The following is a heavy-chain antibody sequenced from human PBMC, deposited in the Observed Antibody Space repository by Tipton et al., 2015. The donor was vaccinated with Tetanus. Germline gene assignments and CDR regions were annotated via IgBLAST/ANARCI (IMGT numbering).Heavy chain of an antibody. Sequence: QMQLVQSGAEMKKPGASVKVSCKASGYTFTGYYIYWVRQAPGQGLEWMGWIDPNSGGTVYAQKFQGRVTMTRETSISTAYMGLRSLRAADTAVYYCARDRGDYIYYGMDVGGPGTTVTVS. CDR3: ARDRGDYIYYGMDV. J-gene: IGHJ6*02. CDR1: GYTFTGYY. V-gene: IGHV1-2*02. CDR2: IDPNSGGT. D-gene: IGHD3-22*01.